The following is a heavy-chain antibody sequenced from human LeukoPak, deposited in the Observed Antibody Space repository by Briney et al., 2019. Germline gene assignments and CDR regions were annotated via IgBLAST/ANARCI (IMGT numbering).Heavy chain of an antibody. V-gene: IGHV3-9*01. Sequence: PGRSLRLSCAASGFTFDDYAMHWVRQAPGKGLEWVSGISWNSGSIGYADSVKGRFTISRDNAKNSLYLQMNSLRAEDTALYYCARRSCSSTSCPIDYWGQGTLVTVSS. CDR3: ARRSCSSTSCPIDY. J-gene: IGHJ4*02. D-gene: IGHD2-2*01. CDR2: ISWNSGSI. CDR1: GFTFDDYA.